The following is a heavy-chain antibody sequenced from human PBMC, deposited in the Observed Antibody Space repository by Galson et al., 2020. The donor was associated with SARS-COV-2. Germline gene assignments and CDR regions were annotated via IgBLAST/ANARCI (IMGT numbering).Heavy chain of an antibody. CDR2: IRGSDGTT. D-gene: IGHD3-22*01. Sequence: GGSLRLSCAASGFTFSNYAMSWVRQAPGKGLEWVSGIRGSDGTTYYADSVKGRFTISRDNSWNTLSLQMNSLRAEDTARYYCAKGEEASGLSETFIDRWGQGTLVTVSS. J-gene: IGHJ4*02. CDR1: GFTFSNYA. CDR3: AKGEEASGLSETFIDR. V-gene: IGHV3-23*01.